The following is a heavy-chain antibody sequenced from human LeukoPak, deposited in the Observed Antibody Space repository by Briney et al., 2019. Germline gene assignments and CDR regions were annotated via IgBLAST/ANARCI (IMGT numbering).Heavy chain of an antibody. CDR3: ARAYSRSRFDY. Sequence: GESLKISCKWSGYNCTNYWISWVRQMPGKGLEWMGTIDPSDSYNNYSPSFQGHVTISADKSISTAYLQWSSLKASDTAMYYCARAYSRSRFDYWGQGTLATVSS. J-gene: IGHJ4*02. D-gene: IGHD6-6*01. CDR1: GYNCTNYW. V-gene: IGHV5-10-1*01. CDR2: IDPSDSYN.